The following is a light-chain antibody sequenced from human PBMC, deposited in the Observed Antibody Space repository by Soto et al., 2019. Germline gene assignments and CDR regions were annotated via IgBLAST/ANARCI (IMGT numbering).Light chain of an antibody. CDR3: QQYNKWPYS. CDR1: QRVSNN. Sequence: EIVMTQSPATLSVSPGERATLSCRASQRVSNNLAWYQQKPGQAPRLLIYGASTRATGIPASFSGSGSGTEFSLTISSLQSEDFAVYYCQQYNKWPYSFGQGTKLESK. V-gene: IGKV3-15*01. J-gene: IGKJ2*03. CDR2: GAS.